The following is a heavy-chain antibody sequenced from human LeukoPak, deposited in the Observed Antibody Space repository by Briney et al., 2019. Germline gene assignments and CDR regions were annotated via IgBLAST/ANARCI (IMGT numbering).Heavy chain of an antibody. CDR2: VHLSGAT. J-gene: IGHJ4*03. CDR3: TRESGAFGPFGF. D-gene: IGHD1-26*01. V-gene: IGHV4-4*02. Sequence: KPSETLSLTCAVSGGSITTTNWWSWVRPPPGKGLEWIGEVHLSGATNYTLSLESRVSMSIDKAKNLLSLEVTSVTAADTAIYYCTRESGAFGPFGFWRQGSL. CDR1: GGSITTTNW.